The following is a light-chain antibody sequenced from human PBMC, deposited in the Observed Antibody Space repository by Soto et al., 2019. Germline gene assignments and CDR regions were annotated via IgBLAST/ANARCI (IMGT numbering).Light chain of an antibody. V-gene: IGKV1-5*03. CDR2: KAS. Sequence: DIKMTQSPSTLSASVGYRVTITFRASQSISSWLAWYQQKPGKAPKLLIYKASTLESGVPSNFSGSGSGTEFTLTINSLQPEDFATYYCQQYNSYPWTFGQGTKVDI. J-gene: IGKJ1*01. CDR3: QQYNSYPWT. CDR1: QSISSW.